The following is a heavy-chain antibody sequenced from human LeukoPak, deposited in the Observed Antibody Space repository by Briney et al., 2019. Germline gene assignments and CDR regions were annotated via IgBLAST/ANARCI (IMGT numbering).Heavy chain of an antibody. V-gene: IGHV3-7*04. CDR1: GFTFSNYW. Sequence: GRSLRLSCAASGFTFSNYWMSWVRQAPGKGLEWVANIKQDGSQKYYVESVKGRFTISRDNAKNSLSLQMNSLRAEDTAVYYCARYWNGGNYDYWGQGTLVTVSS. J-gene: IGHJ4*02. CDR2: IKQDGSQK. D-gene: IGHD1-1*01. CDR3: ARYWNGGNYDY.